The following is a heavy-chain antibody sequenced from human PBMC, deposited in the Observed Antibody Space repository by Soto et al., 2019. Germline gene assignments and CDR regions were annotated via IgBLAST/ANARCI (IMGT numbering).Heavy chain of an antibody. V-gene: IGHV3-23*01. CDR2: ISGSGGST. J-gene: IGHJ4*02. CDR1: VFTFSSYA. CDR3: AKDSPAPVFDY. Sequence: GWSLRLSCASSVFTFSSYAMSWVRQAPGKGLEWVSAISGSGGSTYYADSVKGRFTISRDNSKNTLYLQMNSLRAEDTAVYYCAKDSPAPVFDYWGQGTLVTVSS.